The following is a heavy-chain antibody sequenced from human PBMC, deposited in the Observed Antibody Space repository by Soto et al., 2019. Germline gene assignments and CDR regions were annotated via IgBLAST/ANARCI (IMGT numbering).Heavy chain of an antibody. V-gene: IGHV3-30*18. CDR2: ISYDGRNE. CDR1: GFTFSAFA. CDR3: AKGVVREPAYFDD. Sequence: QVQMVESGGGVAQPGGSLRLSCAVSGFTFSAFAMYWVRQAPGKGLEWVALISYDGRNEDYAESVRGRFTISRDNSKTTLYLDMNSLSAEDSAVYFCAKGVVREPAYFDDWGQGTLVTVSS. D-gene: IGHD3-10*01. J-gene: IGHJ4*02.